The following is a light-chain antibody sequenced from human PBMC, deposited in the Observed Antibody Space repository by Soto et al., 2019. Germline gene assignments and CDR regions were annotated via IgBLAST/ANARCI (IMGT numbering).Light chain of an antibody. J-gene: IGKJ2*01. CDR2: AAA. Sequence: DVELTQSPSFLSASVGNGVTITCRSCEGISSYLAWYQQKPGKAPKLLIYAAATLQSGIPSRFGGSGSGTEFTPTISSLQPEDFATYYCQQLNSYPRTFGQGNKLEIK. CDR3: QQLNSYPRT. CDR1: EGISSY. V-gene: IGKV1-9*01.